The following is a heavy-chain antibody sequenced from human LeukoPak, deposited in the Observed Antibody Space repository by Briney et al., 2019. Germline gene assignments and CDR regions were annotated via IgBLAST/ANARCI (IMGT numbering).Heavy chain of an antibody. CDR1: GGSFSGYY. CDR3: ARGVGAAGGHYYYYMDV. D-gene: IGHD1-26*01. J-gene: IGHJ6*03. Sequence: PSETLSLTCAVYGGSFSGYYWSWIRQPPGKGLEWIGEINHSGSTNYNPSLKSRVTISVDTSKNQFSLKLSSVTAADTAVYYCARGVGAAGGHYYYYMDVWGKGTTVTVSS. V-gene: IGHV4-34*01. CDR2: INHSGST.